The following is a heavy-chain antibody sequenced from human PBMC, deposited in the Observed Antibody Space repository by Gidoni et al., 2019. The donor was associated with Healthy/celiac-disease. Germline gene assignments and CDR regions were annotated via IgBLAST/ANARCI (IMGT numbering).Heavy chain of an antibody. CDR3: ARPNYGSGSYAFDI. Sequence: QLQLQESGPGLVKPSETLSLTCAVSGASVRSRSYYWGWIRQPPGKGLEWIGGIYYSGSTYYNPSLKSRVTISVDTSKNQFSLKLSSVTAADTAVYYCARPNYGSGSYAFDIWGQGTMVTVSS. CDR1: GASVRSRSYY. V-gene: IGHV4-39*01. CDR2: IYYSGST. J-gene: IGHJ3*02. D-gene: IGHD3-10*01.